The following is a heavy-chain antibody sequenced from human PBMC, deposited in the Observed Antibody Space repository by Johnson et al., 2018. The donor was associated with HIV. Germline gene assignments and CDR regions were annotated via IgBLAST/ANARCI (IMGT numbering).Heavy chain of an antibody. CDR3: TGVYGDWNDAFDI. V-gene: IGHV3-30*02. CDR2: IRYDGSHK. Sequence: VQLVESGGGVVQPGGSLRLSCAASGFTFSSYGMHWVRQAPGKGLEWVAFIRYDGSHKNYADPVKGRFTISSDNSKNTLHLQMNSLRVEDTAVYYCTGVYGDWNDAFDIWGQGTMVTVSS. CDR1: GFTFSSYG. J-gene: IGHJ3*02. D-gene: IGHD4-17*01.